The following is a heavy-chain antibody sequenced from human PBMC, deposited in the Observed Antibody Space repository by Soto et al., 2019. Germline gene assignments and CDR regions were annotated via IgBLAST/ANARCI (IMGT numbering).Heavy chain of an antibody. J-gene: IGHJ6*03. CDR2: IYYSGST. V-gene: IGHV4-39*01. CDR1: GGSISSSSYY. D-gene: IGHD6-13*01. Sequence: SETLSLTCTVSGGSISSSSYYWGWTRQPPGKGLEWIGSIYYSGSTYYNPSLKSRVTISVDTSKNQFSLKLSSVTAADTAVYYFARLMVNIAAAGIYYYYYMDVWGKGTTVTVSS. CDR3: ARLMVNIAAAGIYYYYYMDV.